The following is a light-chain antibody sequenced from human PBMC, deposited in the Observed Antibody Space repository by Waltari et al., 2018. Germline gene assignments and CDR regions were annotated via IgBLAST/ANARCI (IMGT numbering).Light chain of an antibody. Sequence: QSALTQPASVSGSPGQSITISCTGTSSDVGGYHYVSWYQQHPGKAPKLMIYEVSNRPSGVSNRFSGSKSGNTASLTISGRQAEDEADYYCSSYTSSSTYVFGTGTKVTVL. CDR1: SSDVGGYHY. V-gene: IGLV2-14*01. CDR2: EVS. CDR3: SSYTSSSTYV. J-gene: IGLJ1*01.